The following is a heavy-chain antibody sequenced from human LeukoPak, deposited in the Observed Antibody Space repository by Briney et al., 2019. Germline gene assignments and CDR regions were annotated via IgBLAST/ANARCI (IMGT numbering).Heavy chain of an antibody. CDR1: GLFVSSDY. J-gene: IGHJ4*02. CDR2: IYSGGKT. Sequence: GGSLRLSCAVSGLFVSSDYMTWVRQAPGKGLEWVSLIYSGGKTYYTDSVKGRFTISRDNSNKTLFLQMNGLRAEDTALYYCARVYLSQQLVPGLDYWGQGTLVTVSS. D-gene: IGHD6-13*01. CDR3: ARVYLSQQLVPGLDY. V-gene: IGHV3-53*01.